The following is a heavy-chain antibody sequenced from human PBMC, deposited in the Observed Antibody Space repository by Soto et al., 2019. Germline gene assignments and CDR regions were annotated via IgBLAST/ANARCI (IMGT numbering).Heavy chain of an antibody. Sequence: QVQLVESGGGVVQPGGSLRLSCQASGFNFDNYGMHWVRQAPGKGLEWVAVITYDGSNEYYADSVKGRFTISRDNSKNTLSLHLNTLKPEDTAVYHCAKDRVGGTFYTPLGFWGQGTLVTVSS. CDR2: ITYDGSNE. J-gene: IGHJ4*02. CDR3: AKDRVGGTFYTPLGF. D-gene: IGHD1-7*01. V-gene: IGHV3-30*18. CDR1: GFNFDNYG.